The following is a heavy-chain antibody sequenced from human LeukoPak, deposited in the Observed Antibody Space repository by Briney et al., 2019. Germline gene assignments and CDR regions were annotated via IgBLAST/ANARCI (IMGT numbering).Heavy chain of an antibody. CDR1: GNYW. CDR2: INSDGSWT. CDR3: VSFYETY. V-gene: IGHV3-74*01. J-gene: IGHJ4*02. Sequence: GGSLRLSCAASGNYWMHWVRQAPGKGLVWVSHINSDGSWTSYADSVKGRFTISKDNAKNTVYLQMNSLGAEDTAVYYCVSFYETYWGRGTLVTASS. D-gene: IGHD2/OR15-2a*01.